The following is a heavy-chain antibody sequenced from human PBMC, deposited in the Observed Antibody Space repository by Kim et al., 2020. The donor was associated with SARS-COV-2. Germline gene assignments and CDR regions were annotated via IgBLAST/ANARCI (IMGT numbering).Heavy chain of an antibody. Sequence: ANSARKFQGRVTITADKSTSTAYMELSSLRSEDTAVYYCARESDGYTHDYWGQGTLVTVSS. D-gene: IGHD5-12*01. J-gene: IGHJ4*02. CDR3: ARESDGYTHDY. V-gene: IGHV1-69*04. CDR2: A.